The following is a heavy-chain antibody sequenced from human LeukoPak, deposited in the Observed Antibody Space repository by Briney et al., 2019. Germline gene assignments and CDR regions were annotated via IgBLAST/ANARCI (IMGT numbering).Heavy chain of an antibody. CDR2: VYYSGST. CDR3: ARGGHWGHGRAFDI. J-gene: IGHJ3*02. V-gene: IGHV4-39*07. CDR1: GGSINSTYY. D-gene: IGHD3-16*01. Sequence: PSETLSLTCIVSGGSINSTYYWGWIRQPPGKGLEWIGTVYYSGSTYYNPSLKGRVTISVDTSKNQFSLKLSSVTAADTAVYYCARGGHWGHGRAFDIWGQGTMVTVSS.